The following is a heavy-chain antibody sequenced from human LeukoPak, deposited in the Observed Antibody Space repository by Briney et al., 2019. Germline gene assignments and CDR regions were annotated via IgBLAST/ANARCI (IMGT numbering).Heavy chain of an antibody. CDR1: GFTVSTNY. D-gene: IGHD4-11*01. CDR2: IYNGGTT. Sequence: PGGSLRLSCAASGFTVSTNYMSWVRQAPGRGLEWVSVIYNGGTTYYADSVKGRFTISRDNSKNTLYLQMNSLRAEDTAVYYCAKVTLRHDPKDYFDYWGQGTLVTVSS. V-gene: IGHV3-66*02. CDR3: AKVTLRHDPKDYFDY. J-gene: IGHJ4*02.